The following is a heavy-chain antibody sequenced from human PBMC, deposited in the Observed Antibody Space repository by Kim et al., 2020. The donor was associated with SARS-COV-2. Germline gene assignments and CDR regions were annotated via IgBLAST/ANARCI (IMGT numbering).Heavy chain of an antibody. CDR2: ISHDGSNK. V-gene: IGHV3-30*04. J-gene: IGHJ5*02. Sequence: GGSLRLSCAASGFTFSSYAMHWVRQAPGKGLEWVAVISHDGSNKYYADSVKGRFTISRDNSKNTLYLQMNSLRAEDTAVYYCATGGKYQLLRSNWFDPWGQGTLVTVSS. CDR3: ATGGKYQLLRSNWFDP. D-gene: IGHD2-2*01. CDR1: GFTFSSYA.